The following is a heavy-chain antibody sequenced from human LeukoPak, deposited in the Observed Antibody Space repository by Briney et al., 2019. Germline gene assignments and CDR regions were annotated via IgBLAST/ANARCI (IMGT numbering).Heavy chain of an antibody. CDR3: ARDRSRILTGYSSYWYFDL. CDR2: IYYSGST. V-gene: IGHV4-39*07. Sequence: PSETLSLTCTVSGGSISSSSYYWGWIRQPPGKGLEWIGSIYYSGSTYYNPSLKSRVTISVDTSKNQFSLKLSSVTAADTAVYYCARDRSRILTGYSSYWYFDLWGRGTLVTVSS. CDR1: GGSISSSSYY. D-gene: IGHD3-9*01. J-gene: IGHJ2*01.